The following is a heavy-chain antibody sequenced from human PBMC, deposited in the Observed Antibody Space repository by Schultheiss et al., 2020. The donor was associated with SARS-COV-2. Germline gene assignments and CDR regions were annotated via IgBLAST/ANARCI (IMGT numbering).Heavy chain of an antibody. CDR1: GFTFSSYG. D-gene: IGHD5-24*01. Sequence: GGSLRLSCAASGFTFSSYGMHWVRQAPGKGLEWVAVIWYDGSNKYYADSVKGRFTISRDNSKNTLYLQMNSLRAEDTAVYYCAKAGEMATPRDFDYWGQGTLVTVSS. J-gene: IGHJ4*02. CDR3: AKAGEMATPRDFDY. V-gene: IGHV3-33*06. CDR2: IWYDGSNK.